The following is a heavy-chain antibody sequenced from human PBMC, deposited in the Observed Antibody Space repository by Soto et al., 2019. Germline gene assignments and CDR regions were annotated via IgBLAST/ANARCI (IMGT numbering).Heavy chain of an antibody. Sequence: VQLVESGGGLVKPGGSLRLSCAASGFTFSSYSMNWVRQAPGKGLEWVSSISSSSSYIYYADSVKGRFTISRDNAKNSLYLQMNSLRAEDTAVYYCARDQEGRIAAAAYYYYYGMDVWGQGTTVTVSS. CDR3: ARDQEGRIAAAAYYYYYGMDV. J-gene: IGHJ6*02. V-gene: IGHV3-21*01. CDR2: ISSSSSYI. D-gene: IGHD6-13*01. CDR1: GFTFSSYS.